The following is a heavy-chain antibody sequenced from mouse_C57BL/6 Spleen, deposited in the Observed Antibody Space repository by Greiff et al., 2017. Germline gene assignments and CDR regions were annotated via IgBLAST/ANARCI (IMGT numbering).Heavy chain of an antibody. CDR2: ISDGGSYT. CDR1: GFTFSSYA. Sequence: DVMLVESGGGLVKPGGSLKLSCAASGFTFSSYAMSWVRQTPEKRLEWVATISDGGSYTYYPDNVKGRFTISRDNAKNNLYLQMSHLKSEDTAMYYCARDPHYYGSSFYYFDYWGQGTTLTVSS. J-gene: IGHJ2*01. CDR3: ARDPHYYGSSFYYFDY. D-gene: IGHD1-1*01. V-gene: IGHV5-4*01.